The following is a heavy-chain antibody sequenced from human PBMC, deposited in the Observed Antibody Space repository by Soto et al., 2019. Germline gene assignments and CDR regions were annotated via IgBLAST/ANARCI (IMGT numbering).Heavy chain of an antibody. CDR3: ARGGASSRYFDY. J-gene: IGHJ4*02. CDR1: GASISGDY. CDR2: ISYSGST. V-gene: IGHV4-59*01. Sequence: QVPLPESGPGLVKPSETLSLTCTVSGASISGDYWSWVRQPPGKGLAWIAGISYSGSTNYNPSCERRVTISVDTSKKQVALNLSSVTAADTAVYYCARGGASSRYFDYWGQGILVTVSS.